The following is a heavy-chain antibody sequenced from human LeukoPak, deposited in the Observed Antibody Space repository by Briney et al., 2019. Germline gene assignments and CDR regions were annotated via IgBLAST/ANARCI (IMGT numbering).Heavy chain of an antibody. V-gene: IGHV1-2*02. Sequence: ASVKVSCKASGYTFTGNYIHWVRQAPGQGLEWMGWINPNSDVTGYAQKFQGRVIMTTDTSISTAYMELSRLTSDDTAVYYCARVAVGARFDFWGQGTLVTVSS. CDR3: ARVAVGARFDF. CDR2: INPNSDVT. CDR1: GYTFTGNY. J-gene: IGHJ4*02. D-gene: IGHD4-17*01.